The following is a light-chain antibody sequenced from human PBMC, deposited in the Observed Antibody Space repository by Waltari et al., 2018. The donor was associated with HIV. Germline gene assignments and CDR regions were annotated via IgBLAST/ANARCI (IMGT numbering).Light chain of an antibody. V-gene: IGLV3-21*04. Sequence: SYVLTQPPSVSVAPGETATITCGGNNIGTKSVHWYQQRPGQAPVLVIYYNSDRPSGIPERCSGSNSGNTATLTISRAEAGDEADYYCHVWDGSDYVSGVFGGGTKVTVL. CDR1: NIGTKS. CDR3: HVWDGSDYVSGV. J-gene: IGLJ3*02. CDR2: YNS.